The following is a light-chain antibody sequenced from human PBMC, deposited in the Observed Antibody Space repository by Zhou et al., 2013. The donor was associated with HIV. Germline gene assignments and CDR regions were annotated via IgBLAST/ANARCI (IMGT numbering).Light chain of an antibody. J-gene: IGKJ4*01. CDR1: QRVKSY. Sequence: EIVLTQSPATLSLSPGERATLSCRASQRVKSYLAWYQQKPGQAPRLLIYDASNRATGIPARFSGSGSGTDFTLTISSLEPEDFAVYYCQQRSNWPPFGGGTKVEIK. CDR2: DAS. CDR3: QQRSNWPP. V-gene: IGKV3-11*01.